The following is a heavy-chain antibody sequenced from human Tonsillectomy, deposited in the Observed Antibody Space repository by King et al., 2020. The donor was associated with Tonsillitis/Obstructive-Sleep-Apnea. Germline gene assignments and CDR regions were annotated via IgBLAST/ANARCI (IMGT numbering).Heavy chain of an antibody. D-gene: IGHD2-2*01. V-gene: IGHV4-34*01. J-gene: IGHJ5*02. CDR2: INHSGIT. CDR3: AARGGPDCSSTSCYNWFDP. CDR1: VGSFSGYY. Sequence: VQLQQWGAGLLKPSETLSLTCAVYVGSFSGYYGSWIRQPPGKGLEWMGEINHSGITNYNPSRKSRVTISVDTSKNQFSLKLGSVTAADTAVYYCAARGGPDCSSTSCYNWFDPWGQGTLVTVSS.